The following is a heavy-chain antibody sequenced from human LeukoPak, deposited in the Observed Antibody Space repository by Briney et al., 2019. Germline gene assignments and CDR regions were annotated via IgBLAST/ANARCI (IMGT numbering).Heavy chain of an antibody. CDR1: GFTFSSYG. Sequence: PGGSLRLSCAASGFTFSSYGMHWVRQAPGKGLEWVSFIPYDGSNKYYADSVKGRFTISRDNSKNTLYLQMNSLRAGDTAVYYCAKDLHGSYTTDYWGQGTLVTVSS. V-gene: IGHV3-30*02. CDR3: AKDLHGSYTTDY. D-gene: IGHD1-26*01. CDR2: IPYDGSNK. J-gene: IGHJ4*02.